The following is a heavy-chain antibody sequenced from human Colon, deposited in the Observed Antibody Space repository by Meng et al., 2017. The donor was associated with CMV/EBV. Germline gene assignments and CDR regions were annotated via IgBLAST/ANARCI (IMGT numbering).Heavy chain of an antibody. CDR1: GLTFRDAW. V-gene: IGHV3-15*01. Sequence: GESLKISCSVSGLTFRDAWMSWVRQAPGKGLEWVGRFKTNTGAGTMDYAAPVKGRFTISRDISKNTLYLQMDSLKTEDTGMYYCIWHNTISCYFDLWGPGTLVTVSS. CDR3: IWHNTISCYFDL. D-gene: IGHD3-10*01. CDR2: FKTNTGAGTM. J-gene: IGHJ4*03.